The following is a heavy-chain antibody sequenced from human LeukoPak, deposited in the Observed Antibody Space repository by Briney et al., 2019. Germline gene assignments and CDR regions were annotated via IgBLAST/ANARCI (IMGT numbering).Heavy chain of an antibody. V-gene: IGHV1-8*03. J-gene: IGHJ3*02. CDR1: GYIFTSYD. D-gene: IGHD6-19*01. CDR3: ARGSAVAGDAFDI. CDR2: MNPNSGNT. Sequence: RASVKVSCKASGYIFTSYDINWVRQVTGQGLEWMGFMNPNSGNTGYAQKFQGRITITRNTSISTAYMELSSLRSEDTAVYYCARGSAVAGDAFDIWGQGTMVTVSS.